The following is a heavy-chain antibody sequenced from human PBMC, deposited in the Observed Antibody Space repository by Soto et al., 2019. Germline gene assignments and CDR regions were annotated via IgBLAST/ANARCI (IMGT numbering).Heavy chain of an antibody. D-gene: IGHD1-7*01. V-gene: IGHV4-39*01. CDR1: GGSISSSSYY. CDR2: IYYSGST. CDR3: ARHSYNWNYRGGFDI. Sequence: SETLSLTCTVSGGSISSSSYYWGWIRQPPGKGLEWIGSIYYSGSTYYNPSLKSRVTISVDTSKNQFSLKLSSVTAADTAVYYCARHSYNWNYRGGFDIWGQGTMVTVSS. J-gene: IGHJ3*02.